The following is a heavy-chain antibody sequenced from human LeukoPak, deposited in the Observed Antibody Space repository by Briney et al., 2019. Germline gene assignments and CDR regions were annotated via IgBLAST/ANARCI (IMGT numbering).Heavy chain of an antibody. CDR2: INPTVGST. CDR3: ARGRVRAVASSFDF. J-gene: IGHJ4*02. Sequence: ASVTVSFKASGYSFTTYFIHWVRQAPGQGLQWMGVINPTVGSTTYARKFQGRISMARDTSTSTVYMELSSLTSKDTALYYCARGRVRAVASSFDFWGQGTLVTISS. V-gene: IGHV1-46*01. CDR1: GYSFTTYF. D-gene: IGHD6-19*01.